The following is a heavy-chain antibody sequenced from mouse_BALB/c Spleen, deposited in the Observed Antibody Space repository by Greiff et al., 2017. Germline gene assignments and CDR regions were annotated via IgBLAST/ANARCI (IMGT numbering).Heavy chain of an antibody. V-gene: IGHV1S56*01. CDR1: GYTFTSYY. Sequence: QVQLQQSGPELVKPGASVRISCKASGYTFTSYYIHWVKQRPGQGLEWIGWIYPGNVNTKYNEKFKGKATLTADKSSSTAYMQLSSLTSEDSAVYFCARWGGSYAMDYWGQGTSVTVSS. CDR3: ARWGGSYAMDY. CDR2: IYPGNVNT. J-gene: IGHJ4*01.